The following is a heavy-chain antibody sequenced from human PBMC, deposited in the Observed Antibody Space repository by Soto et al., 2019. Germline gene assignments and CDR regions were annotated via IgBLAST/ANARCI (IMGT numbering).Heavy chain of an antibody. J-gene: IGHJ6*03. CDR1: GGSFSGYY. CDR3: ARGRGIKTTVTSRYMDV. D-gene: IGHD4-4*01. V-gene: IGHV4-34*01. CDR2: INHSGST. Sequence: SETLSLTCAVYGGSFSGYYWSWIRQPPGKGLEWIGEINHSGSTNYNPSLKSRVTISVDTSKNQFSLKLSSVTAADTVVYYCARGRGIKTTVTSRYMDVWGKGTTVTVSS.